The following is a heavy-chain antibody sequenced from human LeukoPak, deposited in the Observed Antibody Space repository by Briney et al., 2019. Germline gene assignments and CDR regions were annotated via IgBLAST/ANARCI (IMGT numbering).Heavy chain of an antibody. CDR1: GFTFDDYG. V-gene: IGHV3-20*04. CDR2: INWNGGST. Sequence: GGSLRLSCAASGFTFDDYGMSWVRQAPGKGLEWVSGINWNGGSTGYADSVKGRFTISRDNAKNSLYLQMNSLRAEDTALYYCARDPPTGYSSGWYFDYWGREPWSPSPQ. D-gene: IGHD6-19*01. CDR3: ARDPPTGYSSGWYFDY. J-gene: IGHJ4*02.